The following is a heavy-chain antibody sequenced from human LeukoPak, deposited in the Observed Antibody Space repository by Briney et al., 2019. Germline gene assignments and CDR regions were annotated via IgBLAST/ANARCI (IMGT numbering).Heavy chain of an antibody. J-gene: IGHJ4*02. CDR3: ASYDSSGYYLDY. CDR1: GGSISSYY. D-gene: IGHD3-22*01. Sequence: SETLSLTCTVSGGSISSYYWSWIRQPPGKGLEWIGEINHSGSTNYNPSLKSRVTISVDTSKNQFSLKLSSVTAADTAVYYCASYDSSGYYLDYWGQGTLVTVSS. V-gene: IGHV4-34*01. CDR2: INHSGST.